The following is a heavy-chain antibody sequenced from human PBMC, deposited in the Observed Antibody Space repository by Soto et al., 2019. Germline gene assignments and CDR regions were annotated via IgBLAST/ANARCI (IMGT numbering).Heavy chain of an antibody. CDR3: ARLRSDAFDI. J-gene: IGHJ3*02. CDR2: ISSSSSHK. CDR1: GFTFNYFT. D-gene: IGHD4-17*01. Sequence: EVQLVESGGGLVKPGESLRLSCAASGFTFNYFTMNWVRQAPGKGLEWVASISSSSSHKYSADSVRGRFTFSRDNANNSLYLQMNSLRVEDTAVYYCARLRSDAFDISGQGTLVTVSS. V-gene: IGHV3-21*04.